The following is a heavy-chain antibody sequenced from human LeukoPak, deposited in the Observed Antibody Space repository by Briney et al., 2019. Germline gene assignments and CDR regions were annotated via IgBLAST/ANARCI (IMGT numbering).Heavy chain of an antibody. Sequence: SQTLSLTCAISGDSVSSKTAAWNWIRRSPSRGXEWLGRTYHRSKWKNDFAVSVRSRITINPDTSKNQFSLQLNSVTPEDTAVYFCARSGAFFDHWGQGTLVTVSS. CDR1: GDSVSSKTAA. D-gene: IGHD2-15*01. V-gene: IGHV6-1*01. CDR3: ARSGAFFDH. CDR2: TYHRSKWKN. J-gene: IGHJ4*02.